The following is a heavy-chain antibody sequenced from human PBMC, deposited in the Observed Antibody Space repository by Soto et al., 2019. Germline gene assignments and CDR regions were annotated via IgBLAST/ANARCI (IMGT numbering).Heavy chain of an antibody. CDR1: GFTFSSYS. D-gene: IGHD6-6*01. CDR2: ISSSSSYI. Sequence: GGSLRLSCAASGFTFSSYSMNWVRQAPGKGLEWLSSISSSSSYIYYADSVKGRFTISRDNAKNSLYLQMNSLRAEDTAVYYCARLGFEYSSSSFDYWGQGTLVTVSS. V-gene: IGHV3-21*01. J-gene: IGHJ4*02. CDR3: ARLGFEYSSSSFDY.